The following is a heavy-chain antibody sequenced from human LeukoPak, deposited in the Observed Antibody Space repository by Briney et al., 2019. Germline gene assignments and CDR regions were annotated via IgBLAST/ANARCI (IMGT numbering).Heavy chain of an antibody. V-gene: IGHV4-59*01. CDR1: GGSISSYY. J-gene: IGHJ3*02. CDR2: IYYSGST. CDR3: SREEEEGSFDI. Sequence: SETLSLTCTVSGGSISSYYWSWIRQPPGKGLEWIGYIYYSGSTNYNPSLKSRVTISVDTSNNQFSLKLSSVTAADTAMYYCSREEEEGSFDIWSQGTMVAVSS.